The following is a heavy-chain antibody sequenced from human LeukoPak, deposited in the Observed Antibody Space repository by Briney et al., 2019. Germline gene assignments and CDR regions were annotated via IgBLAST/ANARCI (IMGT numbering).Heavy chain of an antibody. CDR2: IYYSGSTYYNPSYYNGST. J-gene: IGHJ3*02. V-gene: IGHV4-39*07. CDR3: ARSDGYGLVGI. D-gene: IGHD3-10*01. Sequence: PSETLSLTCTVSGGSIRSSSYYWGWIRQPPGKGLEWIGSIYYSGSTYYNPSYYNGSTYYNPSLKSRVTISVDTPKNHFSLTLSSVTAADTAVYYCARSDGYGLVGIWGQGTMVTVSS. CDR1: GGSIRSSSYY.